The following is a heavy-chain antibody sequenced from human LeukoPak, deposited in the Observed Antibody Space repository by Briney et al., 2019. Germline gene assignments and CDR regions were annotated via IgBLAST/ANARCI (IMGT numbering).Heavy chain of an antibody. Sequence: PSETLSLTCAVYGRSFSGYYWSWIRQPPGKGLEWIGEINHSGSTNYNPSLKSRVTISVDTSKNQFSLKLSSVTAADTAVYYCARGEGDIVVVPAALGFDPWGQGTPVTVSS. CDR2: INHSGST. CDR3: ARGEGDIVVVPAALGFDP. CDR1: GRSFSGYY. D-gene: IGHD2-2*01. V-gene: IGHV4-34*01. J-gene: IGHJ5*02.